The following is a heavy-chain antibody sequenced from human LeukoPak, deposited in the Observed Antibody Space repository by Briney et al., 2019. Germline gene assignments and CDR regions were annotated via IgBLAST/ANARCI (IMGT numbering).Heavy chain of an antibody. J-gene: IGHJ5*02. CDR1: GFTFSSYT. CDR3: ARDLNAWFDP. CDR2: IYSGGST. V-gene: IGHV3-66*02. Sequence: AGGSLRLPCAASGFTFSSYTMNWVRQAPGKGLEWVSVIYSGGSTYYADSVKGRFTISRDNSKNTLYLQMNSLRAEDTAVYYCARDLNAWFDPWGQGTLVTVSS.